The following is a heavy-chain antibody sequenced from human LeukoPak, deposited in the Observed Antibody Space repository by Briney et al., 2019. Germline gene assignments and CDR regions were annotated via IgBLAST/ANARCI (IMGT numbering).Heavy chain of an antibody. CDR1: GFTVSSNY. J-gene: IGHJ4*02. V-gene: IGHV3-53*05. CDR2: IYSGGST. CDR3: ARSYCSGGSCNFDY. Sequence: GGSLRLSCAASGFTVSSNYMSWVRQAPGKGLEWVSVIYSGGSTYYADSVKGRFTISRDNSKNTLYLQMNSLRAEDTAVYYCARSYCSGGSCNFDYWGQGTLVTVSS. D-gene: IGHD2-15*01.